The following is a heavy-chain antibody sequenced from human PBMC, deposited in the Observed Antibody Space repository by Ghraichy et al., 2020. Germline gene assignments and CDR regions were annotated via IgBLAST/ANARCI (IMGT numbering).Heavy chain of an antibody. D-gene: IGHD5-12*01. J-gene: IGHJ5*02. V-gene: IGHV1-8*01. CDR1: GYTFTNYD. Sequence: ASVKVSCKASGYTFTNYDINWVRQVTGQGLEWMGWMNPNSGNTGYAQKFQGRVTMTRNTFISTAYMELSSLTSEDTAVYYCARNPPETGYFDPWGQGTLVTVSS. CDR3: ARNPPETGYFDP. CDR2: MNPNSGNT.